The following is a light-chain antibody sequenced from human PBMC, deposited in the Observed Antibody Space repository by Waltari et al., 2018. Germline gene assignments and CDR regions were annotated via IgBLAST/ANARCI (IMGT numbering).Light chain of an antibody. V-gene: IGLV8-61*01. CDR2: STN. CDR3: VLYMGSGISV. Sequence: QTVVTQEPSFSVSPGGTVTLTCGLISGPVSTNFYPTWYQQTPGQAPRTLLYSTNTRSSGVPDRFSGSILGNKAALTITGAQADDESDYYCVLYMGSGISVFGGGTKLTVL. CDR1: SGPVSTNFY. J-gene: IGLJ3*02.